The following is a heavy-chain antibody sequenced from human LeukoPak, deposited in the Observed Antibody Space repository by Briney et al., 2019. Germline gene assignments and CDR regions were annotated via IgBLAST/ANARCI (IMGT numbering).Heavy chain of an antibody. Sequence: SETLSLTCAVYGGSFSGYYWSWIRQPPGKGLEWIGEINHSGSTNYNPSLKSRVTISVDTSKNQFSLKLSSVTAADTAVHYCAGARGMATTYYFDYWGQGTLVTVSS. V-gene: IGHV4-34*01. CDR2: INHSGST. CDR3: AGARGMATTYYFDY. J-gene: IGHJ4*02. CDR1: GGSFSGYY. D-gene: IGHD5-24*01.